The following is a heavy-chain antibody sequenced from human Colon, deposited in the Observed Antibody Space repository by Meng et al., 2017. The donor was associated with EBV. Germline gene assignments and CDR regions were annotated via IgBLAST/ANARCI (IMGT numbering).Heavy chain of an antibody. CDR1: GGSFSGNY. CDR3: ARRTAVNLRSFDS. J-gene: IGHJ4*02. Sequence: HVVTQERCAGLVKPSGALSLTCSVAGGSFSGNYWIWIRQAAGKGLEWIGGINHSDSTKLNPSLESRVSITVDTSENQVSLKLTSVTAADTAVYYCARRTAVNLRSFDSWGQGTLVTVSS. CDR2: INHSDST. V-gene: IGHV4-34*01. D-gene: IGHD2-21*02.